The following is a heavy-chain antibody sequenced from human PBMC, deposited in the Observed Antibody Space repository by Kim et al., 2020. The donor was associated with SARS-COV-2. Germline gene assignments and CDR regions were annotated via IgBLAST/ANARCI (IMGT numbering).Heavy chain of an antibody. D-gene: IGHD6-13*01. CDR3: ARRSKGIAATGCFDY. V-gene: IGHV3-23*01. CDR1: GFTFSSYA. J-gene: IGHJ4*02. CDR2: ISGSGGST. Sequence: GGSLRLSCAASGFTFSSYAMSWVRQAPGKGLEWVSAISGSGGSTYYADSVKGRFTISRDNSKNTLYLQMNSLRAEDTAVYYCARRSKGIAATGCFDYWGQGTLVTVSS.